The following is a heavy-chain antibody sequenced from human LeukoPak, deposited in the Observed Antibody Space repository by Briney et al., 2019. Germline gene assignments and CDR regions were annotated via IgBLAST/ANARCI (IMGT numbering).Heavy chain of an antibody. CDR1: GYSFTTYW. D-gene: IGHD3-22*01. Sequence: GESLKISCKGSGYSFTTYWIGWVRQMPGKGLEWMGIIYPGDSDTRYSPSFQGQVTISADKSIITAYLQWSSLKASDTAMYYCAMCMSGISSGYFTFDYWGQGTLVTVSS. V-gene: IGHV5-51*01. CDR3: AMCMSGISSGYFTFDY. J-gene: IGHJ4*02. CDR2: IYPGDSDT.